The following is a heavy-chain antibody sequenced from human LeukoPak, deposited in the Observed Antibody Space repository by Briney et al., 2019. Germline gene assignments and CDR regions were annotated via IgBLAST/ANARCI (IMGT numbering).Heavy chain of an antibody. Sequence: SETLSLTCTVSGGSISSSSYYWGWIRQPPGKGLEWIGSIYYSGSTYYNPSLKSRVTISVDTSKNQFSLKLSSVTAADTAVYYCARVVYCSSTSCYTRTFDYWGQGTLVTVSS. CDR3: ARVVYCSSTSCYTRTFDY. J-gene: IGHJ4*02. D-gene: IGHD2-2*02. CDR2: IYYSGST. V-gene: IGHV4-39*01. CDR1: GGSISSSSYY.